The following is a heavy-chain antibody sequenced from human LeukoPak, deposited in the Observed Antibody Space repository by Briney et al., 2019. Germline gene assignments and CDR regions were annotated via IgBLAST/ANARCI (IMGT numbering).Heavy chain of an antibody. CDR3: ARDHVGWFDP. V-gene: IGHV3-11*04. CDR1: GFSFSDYY. CDR2: ISTSGGTI. J-gene: IGHJ5*02. Sequence: PGGSLRLSCAASGFSFSDYYMSWIRQSPGKGLEWVSYISTSGGTIYYADSVKGRFTISRDNAENSLYLQMNSLRAEDTAVYYCARDHVGWFDPWGQGILVTVSS. D-gene: IGHD1-26*01.